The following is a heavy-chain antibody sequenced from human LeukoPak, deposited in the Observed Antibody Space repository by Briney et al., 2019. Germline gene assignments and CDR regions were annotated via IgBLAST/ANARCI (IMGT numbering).Heavy chain of an antibody. Sequence: PSETLSLTCAVYGGSFSGYYWSWIRQPPGKGLEWIGEINHSGSTNYNPSLKSRVTISVDTSKNQFSLKLSSVTAADTAVYYCARGGYDSSGYYYHYFDYWGQGTLVTVSS. V-gene: IGHV4-34*01. J-gene: IGHJ4*02. CDR1: GGSFSGYY. D-gene: IGHD3-22*01. CDR3: ARGGYDSSGYYYHYFDY. CDR2: INHSGST.